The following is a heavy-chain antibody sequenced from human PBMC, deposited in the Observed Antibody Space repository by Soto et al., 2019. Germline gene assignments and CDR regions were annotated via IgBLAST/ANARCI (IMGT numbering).Heavy chain of an antibody. J-gene: IGHJ6*02. Sequence: QVQLVESGGGVVQPGRSLRLSCAASGFTFSSYGMHWVRQAPGKGLEWVAVISYDGSNKYYADSVKGRFTISRDNSKNSLYLQMNSLRAEETAGYYCAKELRRRGRAYGMDVWGQGTTVTVSS. D-gene: IGHD6-25*01. CDR3: AKELRRRGRAYGMDV. CDR2: ISYDGSNK. CDR1: GFTFSSYG. V-gene: IGHV3-30*18.